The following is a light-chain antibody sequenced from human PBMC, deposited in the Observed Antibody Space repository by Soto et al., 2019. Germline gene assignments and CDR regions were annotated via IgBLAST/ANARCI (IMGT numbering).Light chain of an antibody. CDR3: SSYAGTNNPYV. Sequence: QSALTQPTSASGSPGQSVTISCTGTNSDVGGYNYVSWYQQHPGKAPKLMIYEVSKRPSGVPDRFSGSKSGNTASLTVSGLQAEDEADYYCSSYAGTNNPYVFGTGTKLTVL. CDR2: EVS. V-gene: IGLV2-8*01. CDR1: NSDVGGYNY. J-gene: IGLJ1*01.